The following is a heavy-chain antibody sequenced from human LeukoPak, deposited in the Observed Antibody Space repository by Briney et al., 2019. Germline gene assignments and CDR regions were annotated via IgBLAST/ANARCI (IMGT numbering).Heavy chain of an antibody. Sequence: PGGSLRLSCAASGFTFSSYWMHWVRQAPGKGLLWVSRINSDGSSTRHADSVKGRSTISRDNAENSLYLQMNSLRDEDTAVYYCARAMRSGYDYWGQGTLVTVSS. D-gene: IGHD5-12*01. J-gene: IGHJ4*02. V-gene: IGHV3-74*01. CDR1: GFTFSSYW. CDR3: ARAMRSGYDY. CDR2: INSDGSST.